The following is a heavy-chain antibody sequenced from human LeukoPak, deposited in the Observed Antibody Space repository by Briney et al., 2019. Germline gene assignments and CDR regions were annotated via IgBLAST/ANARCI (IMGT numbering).Heavy chain of an antibody. D-gene: IGHD3-10*01. CDR1: GGSFSGYY. V-gene: IGHV4-34*01. CDR2: INHSGST. Sequence: PSETLSLTCAVYGGSFSGYYWSWIRQPPGKGLEWIGEINHSGSTNYNPSLKSRVTISVDTSKNQFSLKLSSVTAADTAVYYSARIPVWGVIGFDYWGQGTLVTVSS. J-gene: IGHJ4*02. CDR3: ARIPVWGVIGFDY.